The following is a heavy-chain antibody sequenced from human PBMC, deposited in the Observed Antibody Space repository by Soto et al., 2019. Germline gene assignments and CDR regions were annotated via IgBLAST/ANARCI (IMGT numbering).Heavy chain of an antibody. V-gene: IGHV3-23*01. D-gene: IGHD1-1*01. J-gene: IGHJ6*02. CDR3: AKEVNWVDGMDV. CDR2: ISGSGGST. CDR1: GFTFSSYA. Sequence: GGSLRLSCAASGFTFSSYAMSWVRQAPGKGLEWVSAISGSGGSTYYADSVKGRFTISRDNSKNTLFLQMNSLRAEDTAVYYRAKEVNWVDGMDVWGQGTTVTVSS.